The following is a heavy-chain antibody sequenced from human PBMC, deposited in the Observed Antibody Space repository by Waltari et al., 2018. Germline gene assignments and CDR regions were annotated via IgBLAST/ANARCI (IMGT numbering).Heavy chain of an antibody. Sequence: EVQLVESGGGLVQPGGSLRLSCVASGFTFGSHWMSWVRQAPEKGRGGVADIKQDGTQQYYVDSVKGRFTVSRDNHKNSLFLQMNSLRAEDTAVYYCARALPGEITVYDYWAQGALVTVSS. CDR2: IKQDGTQQ. J-gene: IGHJ4*02. CDR3: ARALPGEITVYDY. CDR1: GFTFGSHW. V-gene: IGHV3-7*01. D-gene: IGHD3-10*01.